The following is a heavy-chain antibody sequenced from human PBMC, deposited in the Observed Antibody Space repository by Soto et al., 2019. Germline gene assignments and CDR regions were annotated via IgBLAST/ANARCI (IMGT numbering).Heavy chain of an antibody. Sequence: VGSLRLSCAASGFTFSSYGMHWVRQAPGKGLEWVAVISYDGSNKYYADSVKGRFTISRDNSKNTLYLQMNSLRAEDTAVYYCAKEAGSYYFDDWGQGTLVTVSS. V-gene: IGHV3-30*18. D-gene: IGHD1-26*01. CDR3: AKEAGSYYFDD. J-gene: IGHJ4*02. CDR1: GFTFSSYG. CDR2: ISYDGSNK.